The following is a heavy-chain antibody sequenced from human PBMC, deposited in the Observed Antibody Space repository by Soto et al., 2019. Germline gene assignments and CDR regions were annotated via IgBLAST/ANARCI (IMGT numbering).Heavy chain of an antibody. V-gene: IGHV4-39*01. Sequence: QLQLQESGPGLVKPSETLSLTCTVSGGSMSSRSDYWGWSRQPPGKGPEWIGSIYYNGNTYYNPSLKSRVTISVDTSKNQFSLKLNSVTAADTAVYYCARLGKESGVGYFDYWGQGILVTVSS. CDR1: GGSMSSRSDY. D-gene: IGHD2-15*01. CDR2: IYYNGNT. J-gene: IGHJ4*02. CDR3: ARLGKESGVGYFDY.